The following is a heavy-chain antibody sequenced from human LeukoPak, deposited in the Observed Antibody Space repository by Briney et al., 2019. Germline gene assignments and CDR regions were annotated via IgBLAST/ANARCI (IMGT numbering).Heavy chain of an antibody. CDR1: GFTVSSNY. D-gene: IGHD3-22*01. CDR3: ARVSGHPDYYDSSGYVGY. CDR2: IYSGGST. V-gene: IGHV3-53*01. Sequence: PGGSLRLSCAASGFTVSSNYMSWVRQAPGKGMEWVSVIYSGGSTYYADSVKGRFTISRDNSKNTLYLQMNSLRAEDTAVYYCARVSGHPDYYDSSGYVGYWGQGTLVIVSS. J-gene: IGHJ4*02.